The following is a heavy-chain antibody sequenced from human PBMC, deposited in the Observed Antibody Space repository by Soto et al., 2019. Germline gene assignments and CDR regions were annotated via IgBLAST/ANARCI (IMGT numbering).Heavy chain of an antibody. V-gene: IGHV2-5*02. D-gene: IGHD6-13*01. CDR3: AHRQGSSSSWYVVGGWFDP. CDR1: GFSLSTSGVG. J-gene: IGHJ5*02. CDR2: IYWDDDK. Sequence: QITLKESGPTLVKPTQTLTLTCTFSGFSLSTSGVGVGWIRQPPGKALEGLALIYWDDDKRYSPSLKSRLTITKDTSKNQVVLTMTNMDPVDTATYYCAHRQGSSSSWYVVGGWFDPWGQGTLVTVSS.